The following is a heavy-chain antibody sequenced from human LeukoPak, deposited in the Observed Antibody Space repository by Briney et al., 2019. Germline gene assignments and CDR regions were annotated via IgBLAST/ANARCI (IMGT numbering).Heavy chain of an antibody. D-gene: IGHD6-19*01. CDR3: ARVPAVEPYYYYYYMDV. J-gene: IGHJ6*03. Sequence: PSQTLSLTCAISGDSVSSNSAAWNWIRQSPSRGLEWPGRTYYRSKWYNDYAVSVKSRITINPDTSKNQFSLQLNSVTPEDTAVYYCARVPAVEPYYYYYYMDVWGKGTTVTVSS. CDR1: GDSVSSNSAA. CDR2: TYYRSKWYN. V-gene: IGHV6-1*01.